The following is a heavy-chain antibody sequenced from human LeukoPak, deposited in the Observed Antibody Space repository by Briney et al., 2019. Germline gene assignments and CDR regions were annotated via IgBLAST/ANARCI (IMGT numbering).Heavy chain of an antibody. D-gene: IGHD6-19*01. CDR1: GYSFTSQW. CDR3: ARHSAGIVVAGK. Sequence: GESLKISCKGSGYSFTSQWISWVRQMPGKGLEWMGRIDPGDSYTNYSPSFQGHVTISADKSISTVYLQWSSLKASDTAMYYCARHSAGIVVAGKWGQGTLVTVSS. V-gene: IGHV5-10-1*01. J-gene: IGHJ4*02. CDR2: IDPGDSYT.